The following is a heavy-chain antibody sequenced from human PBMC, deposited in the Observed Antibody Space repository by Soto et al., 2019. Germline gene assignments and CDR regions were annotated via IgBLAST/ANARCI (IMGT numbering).Heavy chain of an antibody. CDR1: GGTFSSYA. J-gene: IGHJ6*02. D-gene: IGHD2-2*01. CDR3: ARSQGSSTSLEIYYYYYYGMDV. V-gene: IGHV1-69*01. Sequence: QVQLVQSGAEVKKPGSSAKVSCKASGGTFSSYAISWVRQAPGQGLEWMGGLFPISGTAHYAQKFQGRVTITADESTSTAYVELSRLRSEDTAVYYCARSQGSSTSLEIYYYYYYGMDVWGQGTTVTVSS. CDR2: LFPISGTA.